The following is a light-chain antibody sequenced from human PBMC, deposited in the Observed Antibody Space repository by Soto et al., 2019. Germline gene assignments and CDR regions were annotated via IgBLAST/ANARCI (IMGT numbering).Light chain of an antibody. J-gene: IGKJ1*01. Sequence: ITMTQSPLAVSASVRDRVTITCRASQSISSWLAWYQHKPGKAPKLLIYKASTLESGVPSNFSGSGSGTEFTLTIISLQPEDFATDYCQQYNSYPWTSGQGTKVDI. CDR3: QQYNSYPWT. CDR2: KAS. V-gene: IGKV1-5*03. CDR1: QSISSW.